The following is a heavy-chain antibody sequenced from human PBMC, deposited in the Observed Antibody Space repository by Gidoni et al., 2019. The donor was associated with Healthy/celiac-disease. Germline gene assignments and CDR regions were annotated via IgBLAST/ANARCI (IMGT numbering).Heavy chain of an antibody. CDR1: GFSLSTSGVG. V-gene: IGHV2-5*02. Sequence: QITLKESGPTLVKPTQTLTLTCTFSGFSLSTSGVGVGWIRQPPGKALEWLALIYWDDDKRYSPSLKSRLTITKDTSKNQVVLTMTNMDPVDTATYYCAHSPSVDTAMVNPHYFDYWGQGTLVTVSS. D-gene: IGHD5-18*01. CDR3: AHSPSVDTAMVNPHYFDY. J-gene: IGHJ4*02. CDR2: IYWDDDK.